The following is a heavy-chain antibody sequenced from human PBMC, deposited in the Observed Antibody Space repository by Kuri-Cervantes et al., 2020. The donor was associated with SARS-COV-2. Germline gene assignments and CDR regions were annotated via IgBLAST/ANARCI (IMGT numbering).Heavy chain of an antibody. J-gene: IGHJ4*02. CDR1: GFTFDDYG. Sequence: GGSLRLSCAASGFTFDDYGMSWVRQAPGKGLEWVSGINWNGGSTGYADSVKGRFTISRDNSKNTLYLQMNSLRAEDTAVYYCARPYYYDSSGRDYWGQGTLVTVSS. D-gene: IGHD3-22*01. CDR3: ARPYYYDSSGRDY. CDR2: INWNGGST. V-gene: IGHV3-20*04.